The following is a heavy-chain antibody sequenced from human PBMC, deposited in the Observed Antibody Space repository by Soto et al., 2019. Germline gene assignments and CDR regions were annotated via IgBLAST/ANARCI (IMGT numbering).Heavy chain of an antibody. CDR2: IYHSGST. D-gene: IGHD2-2*03. J-gene: IGHJ4*02. CDR3: AREGNLGRWIQPLDS. Sequence: PSETLSLTCSVSGGSISSSYWWSWVRQPPGKGLEWIGEIYHSGSTNYNPSLKSRVTMSVDTSKNHFSLKLISVTTADTAVYFCAREGNLGRWIQPLDSWGQGTLVTVSS. V-gene: IGHV4-4*02. CDR1: GGSISSSYW.